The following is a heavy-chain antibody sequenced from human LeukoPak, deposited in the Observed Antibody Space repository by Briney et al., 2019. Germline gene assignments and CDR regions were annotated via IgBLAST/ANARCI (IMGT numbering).Heavy chain of an antibody. D-gene: IGHD3-10*01. CDR3: ARWRGPYYFDF. V-gene: IGHV5-51*01. Sequence: GESQKISCKGSGYTFNNYWIGWVRQMPGKGPEWMGIIYPSDSETRFSPSFQGQVSFSADTSISTAYLQWSDLKPSDTAMYYCARWRGPYYFDFWGQGTLVTVPS. J-gene: IGHJ4*02. CDR2: IYPSDSET. CDR1: GYTFNNYW.